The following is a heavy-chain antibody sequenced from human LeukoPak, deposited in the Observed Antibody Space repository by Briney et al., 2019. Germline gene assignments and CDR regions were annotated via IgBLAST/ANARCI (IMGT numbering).Heavy chain of an antibody. CDR2: ISAYNGNT. D-gene: IGHD3-22*01. CDR3: ARGYYDSSGYSLNYYYYMDV. CDR1: GYTFTSYG. V-gene: IGHV1-18*01. J-gene: IGHJ6*03. Sequence: ASVKVSCKASGYTFTSYGISWVRQAPGQGLEWMGWISAYNGNTNYAQKFQGRVTITADESTSTAYMELSSLRSEDTAVYYCARGYYDSSGYSLNYYYYMDVWGKGTTVTISS.